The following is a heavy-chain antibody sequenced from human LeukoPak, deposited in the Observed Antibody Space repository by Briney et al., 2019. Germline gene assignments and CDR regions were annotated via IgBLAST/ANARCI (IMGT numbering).Heavy chain of an antibody. CDR2: INSDGGST. J-gene: IGHJ4*02. CDR1: VFTFSSYW. Sequence: GGSLRLSCTASVFTFSSYWMHWVRQAPGKGLVWVSRINSDGGSTSYADSVKGRFTISRDNAKNTLYLQMNSLRAEDTAVYYCARRIQGMAPYYFDYWGQGTLVTVSS. CDR3: ARRIQGMAPYYFDY. V-gene: IGHV3-74*01. D-gene: IGHD5-24*01.